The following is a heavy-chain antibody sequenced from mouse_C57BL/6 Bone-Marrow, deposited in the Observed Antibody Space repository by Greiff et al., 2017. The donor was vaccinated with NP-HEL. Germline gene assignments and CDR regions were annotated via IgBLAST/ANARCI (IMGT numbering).Heavy chain of an antibody. CDR2: ITPNNGGT. V-gene: IGHV1-26*01. J-gene: IGHJ4*01. Sequence: VQLKQSGPELVKPGASVKISCKASGYTFTDYYMNWVKQSHGKSLEWIGDITPNNGGTSYNQKFKGKATLTVDKSSSTAYMELRSLTSEDSAVYYCEPIYYDYVSYAMDYWGQGTSVTVSS. CDR1: GYTFTDYY. D-gene: IGHD2-4*01. CDR3: EPIYYDYVSYAMDY.